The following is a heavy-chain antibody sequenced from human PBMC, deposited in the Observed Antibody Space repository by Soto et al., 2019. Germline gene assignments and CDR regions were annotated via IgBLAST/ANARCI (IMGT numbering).Heavy chain of an antibody. Sequence: PSETLSLTCTVSGGSISSSSYYWGWIRQPPGKGLEWIGSIYYSGSTYYNPSLKSRVTISVDTSKNQFSLKLSSVTAADTAIYFCARRALAHAFVDYWGQGTLVTVSS. CDR1: GGSISSSSYY. J-gene: IGHJ4*02. CDR3: ARRALAHAFVDY. V-gene: IGHV4-39*01. D-gene: IGHD3-10*01. CDR2: IYYSGST.